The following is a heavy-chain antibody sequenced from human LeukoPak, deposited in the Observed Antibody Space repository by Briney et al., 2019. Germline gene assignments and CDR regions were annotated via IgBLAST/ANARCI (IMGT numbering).Heavy chain of an antibody. CDR1: EFTFSSYW. CDR3: AELGITMIGGV. Sequence: GGSLRLSCAASEFTFSSYWMRWVRQAPGKGLEWVANIKQDGREKNYLDSVKGRFSISRDNAKNSLYLQMNSLRAEDTAVYYCAELGITMIGGVWGKGTTVTISS. CDR2: IKQDGREK. D-gene: IGHD3-10*02. J-gene: IGHJ6*04. V-gene: IGHV3-7*01.